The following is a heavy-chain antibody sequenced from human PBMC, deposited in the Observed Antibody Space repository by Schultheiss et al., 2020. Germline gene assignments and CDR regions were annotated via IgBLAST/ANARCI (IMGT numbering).Heavy chain of an antibody. D-gene: IGHD3-10*01. CDR3: ARGTGYVSGSPLGY. J-gene: IGHJ4*02. CDR2: INHSGST. CDR1: GGSISSSSYY. Sequence: SQTLSLTCTVSGGSISSSSYYWGWIRQHPGKGLEWIGEINHSGSTNFNPSLKSRVTISLDTSKNQFSLILSSVTAADTAVYYCARGTGYVSGSPLGYWGQGTLVTVSS. V-gene: IGHV4-39*07.